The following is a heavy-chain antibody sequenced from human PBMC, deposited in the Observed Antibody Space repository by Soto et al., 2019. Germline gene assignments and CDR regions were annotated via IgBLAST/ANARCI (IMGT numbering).Heavy chain of an antibody. Sequence: PSETLSLTCTVSGGSISSSSYYWGWIRQPPGKGLEWIGSIYYSGSTYYNPSLKSRVTISVDTSKNQFSLKLSSVTAADTAVYYCARRRGTRYSYGWEYWGQGTLVTVSS. CDR1: GGSISSSSYY. D-gene: IGHD5-18*01. V-gene: IGHV4-39*01. J-gene: IGHJ4*02. CDR3: ARRRGTRYSYGWEY. CDR2: IYYSGST.